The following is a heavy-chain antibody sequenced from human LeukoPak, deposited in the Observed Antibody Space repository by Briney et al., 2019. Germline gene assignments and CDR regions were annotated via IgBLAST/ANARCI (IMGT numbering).Heavy chain of an antibody. CDR1: GFTFSSYA. J-gene: IGHJ4*02. Sequence: GGSLRLSCAASGFTFSSYAMSWVRQAPGKGLEWVAVISYDGSNKYYADSVKGRFTISRDNSKNTLYLQMNSLRAEDTAVYYCARGLMGRTPYYWGQGTLVTVSS. CDR2: ISYDGSNK. D-gene: IGHD1-1*01. V-gene: IGHV3-30-3*01. CDR3: ARGLMGRTPYY.